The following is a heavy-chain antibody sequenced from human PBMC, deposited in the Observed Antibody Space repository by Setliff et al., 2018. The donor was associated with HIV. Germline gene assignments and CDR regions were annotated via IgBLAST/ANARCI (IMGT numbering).Heavy chain of an antibody. CDR1: GYTFTGYY. Sequence: ASVKVSCKASGYTFTGYYMHWVRQAPGQGLEWMGWINPNSGGTNYAQKFQGRVTMTRDTSISTAYMELSSLTSEDTAVYFCAREYPRVAGPTPYFFDYWGQGTLVTVSS. CDR3: AREYPRVAGPTPYFFDY. CDR2: INPNSGGT. D-gene: IGHD2-15*01. V-gene: IGHV1-2*02. J-gene: IGHJ4*02.